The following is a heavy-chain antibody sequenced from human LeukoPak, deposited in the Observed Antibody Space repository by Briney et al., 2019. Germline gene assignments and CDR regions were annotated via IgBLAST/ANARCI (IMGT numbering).Heavy chain of an antibody. Sequence: GRSLRLSCAASGFAFSNYGMHWVRQAPGKGLEWVAVVSYDGSNKYYADSVKGRFTISRDNSKNTLYLQMNSLRAEDTAVYYCARESNYFSGYDPGYFDYWGQGTLVTVSS. CDR3: ARESNYFSGYDPGYFDY. D-gene: IGHD5-12*01. CDR2: VSYDGSNK. CDR1: GFAFSNYG. V-gene: IGHV3-30*03. J-gene: IGHJ4*02.